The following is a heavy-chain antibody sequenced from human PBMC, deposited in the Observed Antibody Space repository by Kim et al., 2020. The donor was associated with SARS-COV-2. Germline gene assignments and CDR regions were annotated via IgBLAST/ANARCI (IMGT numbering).Heavy chain of an antibody. D-gene: IGHD3-22*01. CDR3: ARGLFRSGYYYYSPWYFDY. CDR2: INHSGST. Sequence: SETLSLTCAVYGGSFSGYYWSWIRQPPGKGLEWIGEINHSGSTNYNPSLKSRVTISVDTSKNQFSLKLSSVTAADTAVYYCARGLFRSGYYYYSPWYFDYWGQGTLVTVSS. CDR1: GGSFSGYY. J-gene: IGHJ4*02. V-gene: IGHV4-34*01.